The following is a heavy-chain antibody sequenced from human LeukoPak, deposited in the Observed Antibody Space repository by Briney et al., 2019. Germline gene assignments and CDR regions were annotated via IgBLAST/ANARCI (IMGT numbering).Heavy chain of an antibody. CDR1: GGSISSYY. D-gene: IGHD1-26*01. CDR3: ARDGRGRPFDY. V-gene: IGHV4-59*01. J-gene: IGHJ4*02. Sequence: SETLSLTCTVSGGSISSYYWSWIRQPPGKGLEWIGYIYYSGSTNYNPSLKSRVTISVDTSKNQFSLKLSSVTAADTAVYYCARDGRGRPFDYWGQGTLDTVSS. CDR2: IYYSGST.